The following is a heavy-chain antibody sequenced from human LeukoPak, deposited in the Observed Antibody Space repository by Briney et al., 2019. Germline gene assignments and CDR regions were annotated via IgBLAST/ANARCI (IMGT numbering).Heavy chain of an antibody. CDR2: IYYSGST. Sequence: SETLSLTCSASGGSVRSGSYYWSWIRQPPGKGLEWIGYIYYSGSTNYNPSLKSRVTISVDTSKNQFSLRLSSVTAADTAVYYCARGFSYYYGSGPNWFDPWGQGTLVTVSS. D-gene: IGHD3-10*01. J-gene: IGHJ5*02. V-gene: IGHV4-61*01. CDR1: GGSVRSGSYY. CDR3: ARGFSYYYGSGPNWFDP.